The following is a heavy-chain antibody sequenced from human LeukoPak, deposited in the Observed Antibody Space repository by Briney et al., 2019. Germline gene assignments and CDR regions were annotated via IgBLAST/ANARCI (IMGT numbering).Heavy chain of an antibody. Sequence: SVKVSCKASGGTFSSYAISWVRQAPGQGLEWMGRINPIFGIANYAQKFQGRVTITADKSTSTAYMELSSLRSEDTAVYYCAREYLRLGGYFQHWGQGTLVTVSS. CDR2: INPIFGIA. D-gene: IGHD1-26*01. CDR1: GGTFSSYA. J-gene: IGHJ1*01. CDR3: AREYLRLGGYFQH. V-gene: IGHV1-69*04.